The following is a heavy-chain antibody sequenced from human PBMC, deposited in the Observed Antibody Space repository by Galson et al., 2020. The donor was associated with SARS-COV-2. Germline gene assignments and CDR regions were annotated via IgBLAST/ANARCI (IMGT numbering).Heavy chain of an antibody. Sequence: QLGESLKISCAASGFTFRRYAAHWVRQAPGKGLEWVAVISYDGSNRYYAESVKGRFTISRDNSKNTLYLQMNSLRGEDTAVYYCARGAYSSGWYSYFDYWGQGTLVTVSS. CDR2: ISYDGSNR. CDR3: ARGAYSSGWYSYFDY. D-gene: IGHD6-19*01. V-gene: IGHV3-30*04. J-gene: IGHJ4*02. CDR1: GFTFRRYA.